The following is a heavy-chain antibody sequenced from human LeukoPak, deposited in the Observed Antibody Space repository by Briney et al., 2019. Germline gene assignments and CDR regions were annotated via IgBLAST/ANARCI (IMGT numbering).Heavy chain of an antibody. J-gene: IGHJ4*02. CDR3: ARDGFSGFWSGYGDY. Sequence: SVKVSCKASRYTFTGYYMHWVRQAPVQGLEWMGWISAYNGNTNYAQKLKGRVTMTTDTPTSTAHMELRSLRSDDTAVDYCARDGFSGFWSGYGDYWGQGTLVTVSS. D-gene: IGHD3-3*01. CDR2: ISAYNGNT. CDR1: RYTFTGYY. V-gene: IGHV1-18*04.